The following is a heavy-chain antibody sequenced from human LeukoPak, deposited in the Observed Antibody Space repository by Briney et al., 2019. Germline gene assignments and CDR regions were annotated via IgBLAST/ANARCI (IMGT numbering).Heavy chain of an antibody. V-gene: IGHV4-4*07. Sequence: SETLSLICTVSTGSINSYYRGWVRQPAGRGLEWIGRIYTTGRADYDPSLQSRVAMSIDTSQRQFSLNLKSVTAADTATYFCARHGYTASHFFLDYWSQGTPVTVSS. J-gene: IGHJ4*02. CDR3: ARHGYTASHFFLDY. D-gene: IGHD5-18*01. CDR1: TGSINSYY. CDR2: IYTTGRA.